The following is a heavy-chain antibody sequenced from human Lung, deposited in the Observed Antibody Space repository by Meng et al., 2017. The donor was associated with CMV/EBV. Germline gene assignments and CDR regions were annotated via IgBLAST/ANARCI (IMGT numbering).Heavy chain of an antibody. V-gene: IGHV3-21*06. Sequence: GESXKISCAASGFTFSAYAMNWVRQAPGKGLEWVSSISTTSSYIYYADSVKGRLTISRDNAKNSLYLQMNSLRAEDTAVYYCARSWDGMDVWGHGTTVTVSS. J-gene: IGHJ6*02. CDR2: ISTTSSYI. CDR3: ARSWDGMDV. CDR1: GFTFSAYA.